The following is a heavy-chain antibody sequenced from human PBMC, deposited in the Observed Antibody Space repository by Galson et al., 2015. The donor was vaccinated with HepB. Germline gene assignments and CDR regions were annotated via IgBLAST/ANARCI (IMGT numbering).Heavy chain of an antibody. V-gene: IGHV1-3*01. Sequence: SVKVSCKASGDTFTPYTMHWVRQAPGQRLEWMGWITADNSNPKYSQKLQGRVTFTRDTSASTAHMELSSLRSEDTAVYYCATQRNHGSPLDYWGLGTLVIVSS. J-gene: IGHJ4*02. CDR2: ITADNSNP. CDR3: ATQRNHGSPLDY. CDR1: GDTFTPYT. D-gene: IGHD3-10*01.